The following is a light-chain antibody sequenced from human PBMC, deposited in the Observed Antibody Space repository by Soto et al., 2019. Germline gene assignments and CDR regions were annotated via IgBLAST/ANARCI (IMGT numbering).Light chain of an antibody. CDR1: QNVNYY. Sequence: EIVVTQSPATLSLSPGDRATLSCRTSQNVNYYLAWYQQKPGQAPRLLIYDTSNRATGIPARFTGRGSGTDFTLAISSLVPEDCAVYYGHPRGDWPTFGGGTKVEIK. CDR3: HPRGDWPT. V-gene: IGKV3-11*01. J-gene: IGKJ4*01. CDR2: DTS.